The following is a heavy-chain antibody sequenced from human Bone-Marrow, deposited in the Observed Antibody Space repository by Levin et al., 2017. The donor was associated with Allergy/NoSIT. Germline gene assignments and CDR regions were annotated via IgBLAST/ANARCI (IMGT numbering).Heavy chain of an antibody. CDR2: IYYTGAT. J-gene: IGHJ5*02. V-gene: IGHV4-31*03. CDR1: SGSIDSGAYY. D-gene: IGHD6-13*01. Sequence: SETLSLTCSVSSGSIDSGAYYWSWLRQLPGKGLEWIGYIYYTGATKYNASLKSRVTISLDMSKNQFSLRLASVTAADTAVYYCARGRGSGSWYSLLWFDPWGQGTQVTVSS. CDR3: ARGRGSGSWYSLLWFDP.